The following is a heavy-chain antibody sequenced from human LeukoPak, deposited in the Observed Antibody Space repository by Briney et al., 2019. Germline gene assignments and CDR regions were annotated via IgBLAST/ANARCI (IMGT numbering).Heavy chain of an antibody. CDR2: INPNSGGT. CDR3: ARSAAMVRGALLGY. D-gene: IGHD3-10*01. J-gene: IGHJ4*02. Sequence: ASVKVSCKASGYTFTGYYMHWVRQAPGQGLERMGWINPNSGGTNYAQKFQGRVTMTRDTSISTAYMELSRLRSDDTAVYYCARSAAMVRGALLGYWGQGTLVTVSS. V-gene: IGHV1-2*02. CDR1: GYTFTGYY.